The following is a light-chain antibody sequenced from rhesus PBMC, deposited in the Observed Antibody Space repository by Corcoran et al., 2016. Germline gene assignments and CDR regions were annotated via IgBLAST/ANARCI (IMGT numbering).Light chain of an antibody. Sequence: EIVLTQSPATLSLSPGERATLSCRASQSVSSSLAWYQQKPGQVSRLPICDASSRSTGIPDRFSGSGSGTDVTLTISSLEPEDFAVDYCPLDTNWPHSFGQGAKVEIK. CDR3: PLDTNWPHS. CDR2: DAS. V-gene: IGKV3-42*03. CDR1: QSVSSS. J-gene: IGKJ2*01.